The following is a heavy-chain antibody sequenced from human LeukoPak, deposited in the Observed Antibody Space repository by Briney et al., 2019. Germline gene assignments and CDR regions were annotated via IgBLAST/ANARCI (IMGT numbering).Heavy chain of an antibody. D-gene: IGHD5-24*01. V-gene: IGHV3-9*03. Sequence: GGSLRLSCAASGFTFDDYAMHWVRQAPGKGLEWVSGISWNSGSIGYADSVKGRFTISRDNAKNSLYLQMNSLRAEDMALYCCAKGVLKERDGYNTYFDYWGQGTLVTVSS. CDR1: GFTFDDYA. CDR2: ISWNSGSI. CDR3: AKGVLKERDGYNTYFDY. J-gene: IGHJ4*02.